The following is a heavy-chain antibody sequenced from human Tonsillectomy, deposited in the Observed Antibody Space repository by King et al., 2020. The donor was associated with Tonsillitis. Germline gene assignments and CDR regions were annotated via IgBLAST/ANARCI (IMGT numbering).Heavy chain of an antibody. V-gene: IGHV3-64*02. J-gene: IGHJ6*03. CDR1: GFTFSNYA. Sequence: VQLVESGEGLVQPGGSLRLSCAGSGFTFSNYAMHWVRQAPGKGLEYVSGISANGGGTFYADSVKGRFTISRDNSRNTLYLQMGSLRGDDMAVYYCARSCGGGYCYDVSYFYNMDVWGKGITVTVSS. CDR3: ARSCGGGYCYDVSYFYNMDV. D-gene: IGHD5-18*01. CDR2: ISANGGGT.